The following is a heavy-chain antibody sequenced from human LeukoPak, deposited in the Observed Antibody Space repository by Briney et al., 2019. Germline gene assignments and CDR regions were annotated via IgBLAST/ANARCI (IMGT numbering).Heavy chain of an antibody. Sequence: GASLKDSCKTSGYSFTADYNIHWLRQAPGQGPEFMGRINPSSGDARYAQKFQGRVTVTRETVISTHYMELSSLTSDDSAVYYCARDPRGTYDNWGQGTLVAVSS. D-gene: IGHD3-9*01. CDR3: ARDPRGTYDN. J-gene: IGHJ4*02. V-gene: IGHV1-2*02. CDR2: INPSSGDA. CDR1: GYSFTADYN.